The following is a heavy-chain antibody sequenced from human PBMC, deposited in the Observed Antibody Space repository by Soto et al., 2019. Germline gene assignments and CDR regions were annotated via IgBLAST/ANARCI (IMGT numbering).Heavy chain of an antibody. CDR2: INPKSGGT. CDR1: GYTFTGYY. Sequence: QVQLVQSGAEVKKPGASVKVSCKASGYTFTGYYMHWVRQAPGQGLEWMGWINPKSGGTNYAQKFQGWVTMTRDTSISTAYMELSRLRSDGTAVYYCARSGYSSSFYEDYFDYWGQGTLVTVSS. CDR3: ARSGYSSSFYEDYFDY. D-gene: IGHD6-6*01. J-gene: IGHJ4*02. V-gene: IGHV1-2*04.